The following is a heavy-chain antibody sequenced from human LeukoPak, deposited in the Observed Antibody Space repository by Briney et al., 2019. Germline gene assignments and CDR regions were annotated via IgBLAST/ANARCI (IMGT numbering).Heavy chain of an antibody. CDR2: IYYSGST. CDR1: GGSISSYY. D-gene: IGHD3-10*01. J-gene: IGHJ6*02. V-gene: IGHV4-59*08. CDR3: ARAGGLLWFGELLDYYYYGMDV. Sequence: SETLSLTCTVSGGSISSYYWSWIRQPPGKGLEWIGYIYYSGSTNYNPSLKSRVTISVDTSKNQFSLKLSSVTAADTAVYYCARAGGLLWFGELLDYYYYGMDVWGQGTTVTVSS.